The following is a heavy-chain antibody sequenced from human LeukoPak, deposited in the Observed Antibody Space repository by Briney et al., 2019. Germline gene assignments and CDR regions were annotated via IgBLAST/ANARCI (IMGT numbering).Heavy chain of an antibody. Sequence: GGSLRLSCVASGFTFSSYAMSWVRQAPGKGLEWVSVISGSGGSTYYRDSVKGRFTISRDNSKNTLYLQMNSLRAEDTAVYYCAKDGTTTITFDYWGQGTLVTASS. V-gene: IGHV3-23*01. J-gene: IGHJ4*02. CDR2: ISGSGGST. D-gene: IGHD1-1*01. CDR3: AKDGTTTITFDY. CDR1: GFTFSSYA.